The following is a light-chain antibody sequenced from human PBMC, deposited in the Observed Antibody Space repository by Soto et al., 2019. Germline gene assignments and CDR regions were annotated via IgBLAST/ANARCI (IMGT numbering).Light chain of an antibody. CDR2: GTS. V-gene: IGKV3-20*01. Sequence: EIAWTQSPGTLSLSPQERATLSCRASQSVSTSYLAWYQQKHDHAHRLVIYGTSSSATGTPDRFSGRGSGTDFTLTMCRLEREDFSVYYWQQYGSSRLFSFGRGNKVDIK. CDR1: QSVSTSY. J-gene: IGKJ3*01. CDR3: QQYGSSRLFS.